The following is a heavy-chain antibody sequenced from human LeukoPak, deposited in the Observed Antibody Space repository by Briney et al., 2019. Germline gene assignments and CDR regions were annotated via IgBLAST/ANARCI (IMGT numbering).Heavy chain of an antibody. CDR2: IYHSGST. CDR1: GGSISSGGYY. Sequence: SETLSLTCTVSGGSISSGGYYWSWIRQPPGKGLEWIGYIYHSGSTYYNPSLKSRVTISVDRSKDQFSLKLSSVTAADMAVYYCARCSLNCSSTSCYTEPFDYWGQGTLVTVSS. V-gene: IGHV4-30-2*01. CDR3: ARCSLNCSSTSCYTEPFDY. D-gene: IGHD2-2*02. J-gene: IGHJ4*02.